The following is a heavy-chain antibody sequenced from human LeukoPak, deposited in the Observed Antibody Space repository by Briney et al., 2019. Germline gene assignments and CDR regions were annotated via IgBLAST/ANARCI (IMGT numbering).Heavy chain of an antibody. CDR1: GFTFSSSW. CDR2: IKEDGSEK. Sequence: GGSLRPSCAASGFTFSSSWMSWVRQAPGKGLEWVANIKEDGSEKCYVEPVKGRFSISRDNAKNSLYLQMNSLRVEDTAVYYCTRGRLTMTWGQGTLVTVSS. V-gene: IGHV3-7*01. J-gene: IGHJ5*02. D-gene: IGHD3-22*01. CDR3: TRGRLTMT.